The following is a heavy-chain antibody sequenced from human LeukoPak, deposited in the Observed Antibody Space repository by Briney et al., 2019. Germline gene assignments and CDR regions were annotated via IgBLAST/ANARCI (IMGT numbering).Heavy chain of an antibody. D-gene: IGHD2-8*01. V-gene: IGHV4-4*02. Sequence: SGTLSLTCGVSGGSISNTNWWCWVRQPPGQGLEWIGEISLSGLTNYNPSLKSRVTVSLGKSKNHLSLNLNSVTAADTAVYYCSRENGAFSPFGYWGQGTLVTVPS. CDR3: SRENGAFSPFGY. CDR2: ISLSGLT. J-gene: IGHJ4*02. CDR1: GGSISNTNW.